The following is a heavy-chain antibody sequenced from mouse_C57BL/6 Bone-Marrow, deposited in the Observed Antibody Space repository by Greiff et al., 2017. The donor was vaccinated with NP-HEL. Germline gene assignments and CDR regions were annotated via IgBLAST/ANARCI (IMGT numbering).Heavy chain of an antibody. D-gene: IGHD2-5*01. CDR3: ARQIVTTSYFDY. Sequence: EVKLVESGGDLVKPGGSLKLSCAASGFTFSSYGMSWVRQTPDKRLEWVATISSGGSYTYYPDSVKGRFTISRDNAKNNLYQQMSSLKSEDTAMYYCARQIVTTSYFDYWGQGTTLTVSS. CDR1: GFTFSSYG. CDR2: ISSGGSYT. V-gene: IGHV5-6*02. J-gene: IGHJ2*01.